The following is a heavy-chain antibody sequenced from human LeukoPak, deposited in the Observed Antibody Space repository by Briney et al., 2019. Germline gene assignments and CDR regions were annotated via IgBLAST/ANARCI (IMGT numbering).Heavy chain of an antibody. D-gene: IGHD6-19*01. CDR3: TKAAQWLAFDY. J-gene: IGHJ4*02. CDR2: IYNSGTT. V-gene: IGHV4-59*11. Sequence: SETLSLTCTVSGGSISSQFWSWIRQPPGKGLEWIGNIYNSGTTSYNPSLESRVTISVDTSKNQLSLQVTSVTAADTAVYYCTKAAQWLAFDYWGRGTLVTVSS. CDR1: GGSISSQF.